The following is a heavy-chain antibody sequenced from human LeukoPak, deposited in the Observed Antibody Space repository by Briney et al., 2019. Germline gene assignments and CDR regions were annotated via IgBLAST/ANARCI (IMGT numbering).Heavy chain of an antibody. CDR2: VYYGGTT. V-gene: IGHV4-39*01. Sequence: SETLSLTCTVSGGSINSRSYYWGWIRQPPGKGLERIGSVYYGGTTYYNPSLKSRVTISEDTSKNQFSLKLSSVTAADTAVYYCARRATTVTTGYYYYYMDVWGKGTTVTVSS. CDR1: GGSINSRSYY. D-gene: IGHD4-17*01. J-gene: IGHJ6*03. CDR3: ARRATTVTTGYYYYYMDV.